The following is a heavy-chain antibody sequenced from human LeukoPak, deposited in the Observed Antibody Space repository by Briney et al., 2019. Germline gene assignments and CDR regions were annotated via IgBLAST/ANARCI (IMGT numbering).Heavy chain of an antibody. CDR1: GGSMSSYY. V-gene: IGHV4-59*01. J-gene: IGHJ3*02. Sequence: PSETLSLTCTVSGGSMSSYYWSWIRQPPGKGLEWIGYIYYTGSTNYNPSLKSRVTISVDTSKNQFSLKLNPVTAADTALYYCARDYTMTHAFDIWGQGTLVTVSS. CDR2: IYYTGST. CDR3: ARDYTMTHAFDI. D-gene: IGHD3-22*01.